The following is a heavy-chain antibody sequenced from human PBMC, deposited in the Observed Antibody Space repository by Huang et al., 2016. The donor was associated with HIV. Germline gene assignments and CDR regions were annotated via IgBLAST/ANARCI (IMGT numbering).Heavy chain of an antibody. CDR3: ARQGVGDFVVEPTGLGAFDI. Sequence: EVQLVQSGAVVKKPGESLKISCKGSGYTFNGYWIGWVRQMPGKGLGGMGSIYPGDSEPTYSPSFQGQVTISADKSISTAYLQWSGLKASDTAMYYCARQGVGDFVVEPTGLGAFDIWGQGTMVTVSS. CDR2: IYPGDSEP. V-gene: IGHV5-51*01. D-gene: IGHD2-2*01. J-gene: IGHJ3*02. CDR1: GYTFNGYW.